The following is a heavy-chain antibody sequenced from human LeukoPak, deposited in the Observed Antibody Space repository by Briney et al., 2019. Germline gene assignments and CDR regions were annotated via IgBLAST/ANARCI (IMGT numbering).Heavy chain of an antibody. CDR1: GFTFSSYE. V-gene: IGHV3-48*03. Sequence: GGSLRLSCVASGFTFSSYEMDWVRQAPGKGLEWVSYISSSGSSTYYADSVKGRFTISRDNAKNSLYLQMNSLRAEDTALYYCARDGRSFDYWGQGTLVTVSS. CDR2: ISSSGSST. J-gene: IGHJ4*02. CDR3: ARDGRSFDY.